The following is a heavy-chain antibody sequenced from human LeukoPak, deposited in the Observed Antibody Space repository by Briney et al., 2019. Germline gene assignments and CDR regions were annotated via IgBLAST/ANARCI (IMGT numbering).Heavy chain of an antibody. Sequence: GGTLRLSCAASGFTFSSHGMNWVRQAPGEGLEWVSGISPSGGITYYTDSVKGRFTISRDNSKNTVSLQMNSLRAEDTAVYYCARDYGDIRKEYYYYYMDVWGKGTTVTVSS. CDR3: ARDYGDIRKEYYYYYMDV. CDR2: ISPSGGIT. V-gene: IGHV3-23*01. J-gene: IGHJ6*03. D-gene: IGHD3-9*01. CDR1: GFTFSSHG.